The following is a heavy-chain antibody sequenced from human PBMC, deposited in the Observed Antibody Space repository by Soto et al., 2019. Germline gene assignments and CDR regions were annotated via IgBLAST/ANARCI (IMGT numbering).Heavy chain of an antibody. CDR1: GGSISSSSYY. CDR3: ARTGYCSGTYYYYGMDV. CDR2: IYYSGST. V-gene: IGHV4-39*01. Sequence: SETLSLTCTVSGGSISSSSYYWGWIRQPPGKGLEWIGSIYYSGSTYYNPSLKSRVTISVDTSKNQFSLKLSSVTAAETAVYYCARTGYCSGTYYYYGMDVWGQGTTVTVSS. D-gene: IGHD5-18*01. J-gene: IGHJ6*02.